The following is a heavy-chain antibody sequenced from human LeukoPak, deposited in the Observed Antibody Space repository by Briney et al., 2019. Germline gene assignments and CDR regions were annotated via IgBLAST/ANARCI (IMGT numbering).Heavy chain of an antibody. V-gene: IGHV3-33*06. CDR2: IWYDGSNK. J-gene: IGHJ6*02. D-gene: IGHD6-6*01. CDR1: GFTFSTYG. Sequence: GGSLRLSCAASGFTFSTYGMHWVRQAPGKGLEWVAVIWYDGSNKYYADSVKGRFTISRDNSKNTLFLQMNSLRAEDTAVYYCAKGSSSVGYYYYGMDVWGQGTTVTVSS. CDR3: AKGSSSVGYYYYGMDV.